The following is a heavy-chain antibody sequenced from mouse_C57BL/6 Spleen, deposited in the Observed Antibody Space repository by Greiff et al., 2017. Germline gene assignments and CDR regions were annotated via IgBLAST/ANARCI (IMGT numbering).Heavy chain of an antibody. D-gene: IGHD1-1*01. CDR2: LWSGGST. Sequence: VQLQQSGPGLVQPSQSLSITCTVSGFSLTSYGVHWVRQSPGKGLEWLGVLWSGGSTDYNAAFISRLSISKDNSKGQVFYKMNILQADDTAIYYCARDYYGSSYPAWFAYWGQGTLVTVSA. CDR3: ARDYYGSSYPAWFAY. V-gene: IGHV2-2*01. J-gene: IGHJ3*01. CDR1: GFSLTSYG.